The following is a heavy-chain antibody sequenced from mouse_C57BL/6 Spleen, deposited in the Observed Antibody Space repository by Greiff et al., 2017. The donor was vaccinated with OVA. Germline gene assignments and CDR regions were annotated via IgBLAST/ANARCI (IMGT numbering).Heavy chain of an antibody. CDR1: GYTFTSYW. J-gene: IGHJ4*01. CDR2: INPSNGGT. D-gene: IGHD2-3*01. V-gene: IGHV1-53*01. Sequence: VQLQQSGTELVKPGASVKLSCKASGYTFTSYWMHWVKQRPGQGLEWIGNINPSNGGTNYNEKFKSKATLTVDKSSSTAYMQLSSLTSEDSAVYYCARSPIYDGYPYYAMDYWGQGTSVTVSS. CDR3: ARSPIYDGYPYYAMDY.